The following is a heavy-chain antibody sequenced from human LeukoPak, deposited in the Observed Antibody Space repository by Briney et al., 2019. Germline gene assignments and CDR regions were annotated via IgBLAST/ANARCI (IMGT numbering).Heavy chain of an antibody. CDR1: AGSFSGYY. CDR2: INHSGST. CDR3: ARTPYDFWSGYYR. Sequence: HSVSLTLTCAAYAGSFSGYYWTWIRQPPGKRLEWIGEINHSGSTNYNPSLKSRVTISVDTSKNQFSLKLSSVTAADTAVYYCARTPYDFWSGYYRWGQGTLVTVSS. D-gene: IGHD3-3*01. J-gene: IGHJ4*02. V-gene: IGHV4-34*01.